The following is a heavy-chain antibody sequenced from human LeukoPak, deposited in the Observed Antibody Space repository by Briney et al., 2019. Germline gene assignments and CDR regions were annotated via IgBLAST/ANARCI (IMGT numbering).Heavy chain of an antibody. CDR1: GYTFTSYG. J-gene: IGHJ4*02. D-gene: IGHD3-22*01. V-gene: IGHV1-18*01. CDR3: ARGLYYDSSGYYIDY. Sequence: ASAKVSCKASGYTFTSYGISWVRQAPGQGLEWMGWISAYNGNTNYAQKLQGRVTMTTDTSTSTAYMELRSLRSDDTAVYYCARGLYYDSSGYYIDYWGQGTLVTVSS. CDR2: ISAYNGNT.